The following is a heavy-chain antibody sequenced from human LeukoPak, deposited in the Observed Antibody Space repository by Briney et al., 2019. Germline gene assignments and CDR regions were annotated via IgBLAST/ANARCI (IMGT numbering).Heavy chain of an antibody. CDR1: GYTFTRYG. CDR2: ISAYNGNT. J-gene: IGHJ4*02. D-gene: IGHD6-19*01. Sequence: ASVKVSCKASGYTFTRYGISWVRQAPGQGLEWMGWISAYNGNTNYAQKLQGRVTMTTDTSTSTAYMELRSLRSDDTAVYYRARVAVAGTYFDYWGQGTLVTVSS. CDR3: ARVAVAGTYFDY. V-gene: IGHV1-18*01.